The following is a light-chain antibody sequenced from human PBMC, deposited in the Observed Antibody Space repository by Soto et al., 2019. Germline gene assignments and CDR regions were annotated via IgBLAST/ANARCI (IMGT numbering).Light chain of an antibody. V-gene: IGKV3-20*01. CDR3: QYYGSSPWT. J-gene: IGKJ1*01. CDR2: GAS. CDR1: QSVSSTY. Sequence: EIVLTQSPGTLSLSPGERATLSCRASQSVSSTYLAWYQHKPGQAPRLLIYGASSRATGIPDRFSGSGSGTDFTLTISRLEPEDFAVYYCQYYGSSPWTFGQGTKEEIK.